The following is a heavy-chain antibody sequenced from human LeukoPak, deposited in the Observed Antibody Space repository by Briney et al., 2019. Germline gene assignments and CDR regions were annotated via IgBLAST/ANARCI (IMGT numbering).Heavy chain of an antibody. CDR2: IHSSGHTI. J-gene: IGHJ4*02. CDR3: VRDPEALDY. Sequence: GGSLRLSCAASGFTFGSYSMNWVRQAPGKGLEWVSYIHSSGHTIYYADSVKGRFTISRDNAKNSLYLQMNSLRAEDTAVYYCVRDPEALDYWGQGTQVTVS. CDR1: GFTFGSYS. V-gene: IGHV3-48*01.